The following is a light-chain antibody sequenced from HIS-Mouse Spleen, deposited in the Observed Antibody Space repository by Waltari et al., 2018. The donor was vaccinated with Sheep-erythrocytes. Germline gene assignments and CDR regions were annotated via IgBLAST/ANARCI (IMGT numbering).Light chain of an antibody. CDR1: SSDVGGYNY. Sequence: QSALTQPPSASGSPGQSVTISCTGTSSDVGGYNYVPWYQQHPGKAPKLMIYEVSKRPSGVPDRFSGLQAEDEADYYCSSYAGSNNWVFGGETKLTVL. J-gene: IGLJ3*02. CDR3: SSYAGSNNWV. V-gene: IGLV2-8*01. CDR2: EVS.